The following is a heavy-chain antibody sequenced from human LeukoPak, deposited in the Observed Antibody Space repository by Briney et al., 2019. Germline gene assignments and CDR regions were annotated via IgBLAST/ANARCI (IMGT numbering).Heavy chain of an antibody. D-gene: IGHD3-22*01. CDR1: GFTFSSYA. CDR2: ISYDGSNK. V-gene: IGHV3-30-3*01. J-gene: IGHJ3*02. CDR3: ARASSHYYDSIGERVDAFDI. Sequence: QPGGSLRLSCAASGFTFSSYAMHWGRQAPGKGLEWVAVISYDGSNKYYADSVKGRFTISRDNSKNTLYLQMNSLRAEDTAVYYCARASSHYYDSIGERVDAFDIWAKGQWSPSLQ.